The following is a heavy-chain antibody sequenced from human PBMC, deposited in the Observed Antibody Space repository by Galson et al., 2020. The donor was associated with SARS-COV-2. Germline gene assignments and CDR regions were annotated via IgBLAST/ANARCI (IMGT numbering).Heavy chain of an antibody. V-gene: IGHV3-48*01. CDR1: GFTFSTYN. J-gene: IGHJ4*02. Sequence: GESLKISCAASGFTFSTYNMNWVRQAPGKGLEWVSYINSGSTTIYYADSVKGRFTISRDNAKNSLYLQMNSLRAEDTAVYYCATTLRAAADYWGQGTLVTVSS. D-gene: IGHD6-13*01. CDR2: INSGSTTI. CDR3: ATTLRAAADY.